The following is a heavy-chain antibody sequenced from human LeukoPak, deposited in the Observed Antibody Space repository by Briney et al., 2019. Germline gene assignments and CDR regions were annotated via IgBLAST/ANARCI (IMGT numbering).Heavy chain of an antibody. Sequence: KTSETLSLTCAVYGGSFSGYDWSWIRQAPGKGLEWIGEGNHSGSTKYNPSLKSRVTLSVDTSKNQFSLKLRSVTAADTAVYYCAREKVNTAMVTSPRKYYYYMDVWGKGTTVTVSS. CDR2: GNHSGST. J-gene: IGHJ6*03. D-gene: IGHD5-18*01. V-gene: IGHV4-34*01. CDR1: GGSFSGYD. CDR3: AREKVNTAMVTSPRKYYYYMDV.